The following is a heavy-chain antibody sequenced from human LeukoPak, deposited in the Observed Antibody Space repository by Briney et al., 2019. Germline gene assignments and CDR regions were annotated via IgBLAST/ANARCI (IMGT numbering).Heavy chain of an antibody. D-gene: IGHD2-15*01. CDR2: ISSNGDFT. CDR1: RFTFNTYA. V-gene: IGHV3-23*01. J-gene: IGHJ4*02. Sequence: GGSLRLSCVASRFTFNTYAVNWVRQAPGKGLEWVSAISSNGDFTYYADSVRGRFTISRDNSKNTVFLQMNGLRADDRAVYYCATVKRDCSGGTCYSYDYWGQGTLVTVSS. CDR3: ATVKRDCSGGTCYSYDY.